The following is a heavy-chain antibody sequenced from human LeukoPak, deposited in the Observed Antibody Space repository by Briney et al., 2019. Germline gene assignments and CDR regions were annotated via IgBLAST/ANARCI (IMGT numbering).Heavy chain of an antibody. V-gene: IGHV1-2*02. J-gene: IGHJ6*02. CDR2: INPNSGST. CDR3: ARDTQLGDYSFDGMDV. Sequence: GASVKVSCKASGYTFTGYYMHWVRHAPGQGLEWMGWINPNSGSTNYAQKFQGRVTMTTDTSISTAYMELSRLRSDDTAVYYCARDTQLGDYSFDGMDVWGQGTTVTVSS. CDR1: GYTFTGYY. D-gene: IGHD4-17*01.